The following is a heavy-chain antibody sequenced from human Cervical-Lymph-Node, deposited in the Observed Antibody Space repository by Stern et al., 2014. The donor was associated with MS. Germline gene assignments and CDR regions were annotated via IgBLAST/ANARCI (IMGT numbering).Heavy chain of an antibody. CDR3: ATILYTNSAIDY. J-gene: IGHJ4*02. CDR2: IYHSGHT. Sequence: QLQLQESGPGLVKPSETLSLTCTFSGGSMSTYWWSWIRQPPGQGLEYIGYIYHSGHTDYNPSLKSRVTISLDTSKNQFSLKLTSVSAADTAMYYCATILYTNSAIDYWGQGTLVTVSS. D-gene: IGHD3-16*01. CDR1: GGSMSTYW. V-gene: IGHV4-59*03.